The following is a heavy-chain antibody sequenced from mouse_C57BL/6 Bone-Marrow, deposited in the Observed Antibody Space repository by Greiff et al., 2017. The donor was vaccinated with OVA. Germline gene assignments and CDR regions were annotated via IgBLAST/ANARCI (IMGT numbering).Heavy chain of an antibody. Sequence: QVKLQQSGAELARPGASVKLSCKASGYTFTRYGIRWVKQRTGQGLEWIGEIYPSSGNPYSTEKFKGKATLTADKSSSTAYIELRSLTSEDSAVYFCANNLLLDYWGQGTALTVTS. D-gene: IGHD1-1*01. CDR1: GYTFTRYG. CDR3: ANNLLLDY. V-gene: IGHV1-81*01. J-gene: IGHJ2*01. CDR2: IYPSSGNP.